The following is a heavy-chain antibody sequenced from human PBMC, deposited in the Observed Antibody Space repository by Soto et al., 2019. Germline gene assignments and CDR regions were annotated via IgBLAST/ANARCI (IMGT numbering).Heavy chain of an antibody. D-gene: IGHD3-10*01. CDR1: GSSIGGSTYY. J-gene: IGHJ6*02. CDR3: ARLPDYGSGNSGMDV. Sequence: PSETLSLTCNVSGSSIGGSTYYWGWIRHPPGKGLEWIGSIYYSGNTYYNPSLKSRVTMSVDTSNNQFSPKLTFVTAADTAVYYCARLPDYGSGNSGMDVWGQGTTVT. CDR2: IYYSGNT. V-gene: IGHV4-39*01.